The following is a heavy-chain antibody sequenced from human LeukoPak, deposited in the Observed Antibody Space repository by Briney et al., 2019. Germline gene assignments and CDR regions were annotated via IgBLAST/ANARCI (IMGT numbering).Heavy chain of an antibody. Sequence: SETLSLTCTVFGGYISSSTYYWGWIRQPPGKGLEWIGSIYYSGSTYYNPSLKSRVTISVDTSKNQFSLKLSSVTAADTAVYYCASSGDNDLDYSYYGMDVWGQGTTVTVSS. J-gene: IGHJ6*02. D-gene: IGHD3/OR15-3a*01. CDR1: GGYISSSTYY. V-gene: IGHV4-39*01. CDR2: IYYSGST. CDR3: ASSGDNDLDYSYYGMDV.